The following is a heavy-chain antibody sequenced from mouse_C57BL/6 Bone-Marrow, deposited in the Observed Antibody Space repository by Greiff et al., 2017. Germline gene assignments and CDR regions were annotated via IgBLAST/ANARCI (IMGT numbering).Heavy chain of an antibody. CDR1: GYTFTTYP. J-gene: IGHJ2*01. CDR3: ARMSTYYCLFDF. Sequence: VQLQQPGAELVKPGSSVKMSCKASGYTFTTYPIEWVKQSHGKSLEWIGNFHPYNDDTNYNQKFKGKATLTVDKSSSTVYLELSRLTSDDSAVFCGARMSTYYCLFDFRGQGTTPTGSS. CDR2: FHPYNDDT. V-gene: IGHV1-47*01. D-gene: IGHD5-1*01.